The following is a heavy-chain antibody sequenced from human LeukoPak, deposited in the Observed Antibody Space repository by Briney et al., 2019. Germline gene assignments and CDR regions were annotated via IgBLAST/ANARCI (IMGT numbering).Heavy chain of an antibody. CDR1: GFTFSDYY. D-gene: IGHD5/OR15-5a*01. CDR2: ISSSSSYT. J-gene: IGHJ4*02. V-gene: IGHV3-11*05. CDR3: ARVVSVSSYYFDC. Sequence: GGSLRLSCAASGFTFSDYYMSWIRQAPGKGLEWISYISSSSSYTNYVDSVQGRFTISRDNAKSSLYLQMNSLRAEDTAVYYCARVVSVSSYYFDCWGQGTVVTVSS.